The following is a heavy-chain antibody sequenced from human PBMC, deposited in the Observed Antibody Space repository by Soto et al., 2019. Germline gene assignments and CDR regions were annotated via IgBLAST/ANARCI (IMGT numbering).Heavy chain of an antibody. CDR3: VRDIASRL. Sequence: EVQVVESGGGLVQPGGSLRLSCAASGFTFTSYWMTWVRQAPGRGLEWVANINKDGSEKSYVDSVKGRFTISRDNAKSSLYLHMNSLRADDTAVYYCVRDIASRLWGKGTTVIVSS. D-gene: IGHD2-15*01. V-gene: IGHV3-7*01. J-gene: IGHJ6*04. CDR2: INKDGSEK. CDR1: GFTFTSYW.